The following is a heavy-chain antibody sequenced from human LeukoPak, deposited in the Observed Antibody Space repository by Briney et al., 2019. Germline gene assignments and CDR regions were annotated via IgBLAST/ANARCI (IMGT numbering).Heavy chain of an antibody. D-gene: IGHD3-10*01. Sequence: GESLRLSCAASGFTFNSYGMHWVRQAPGKGLEWVAVISYDGSNKYYAHSVKGRFTISRDNSKNTLFVQVNSLRAEDTAVYYCAKDTMVRGTGHYGMDVWGQGTTVTVSS. CDR3: AKDTMVRGTGHYGMDV. CDR1: GFTFNSYG. CDR2: ISYDGSNK. J-gene: IGHJ6*02. V-gene: IGHV3-30*18.